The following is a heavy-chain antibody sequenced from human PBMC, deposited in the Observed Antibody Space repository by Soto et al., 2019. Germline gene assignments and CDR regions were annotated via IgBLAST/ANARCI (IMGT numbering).Heavy chain of an antibody. CDR1: GFTFSVSA. Sequence: EVQLVESGGGLVQPGGSLKLSCAASGFTFSVSAMHWVRQASGKGLEWVGRIRSKANSYATTYAASVKGRFTISRDDSKNTAYLQMSSLKIEDTAVYFCTADHWSWGQGTLVTVSS. V-gene: IGHV3-73*02. J-gene: IGHJ4*02. CDR2: IRSKANSYAT. D-gene: IGHD3-3*01. CDR3: TADHWS.